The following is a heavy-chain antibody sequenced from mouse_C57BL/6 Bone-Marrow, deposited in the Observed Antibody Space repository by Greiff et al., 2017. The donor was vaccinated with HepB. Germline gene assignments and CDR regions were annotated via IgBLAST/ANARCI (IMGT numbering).Heavy chain of an antibody. D-gene: IGHD1-1*01. J-gene: IGHJ2*01. CDR3: ARRTLITTVVAGHYFDY. CDR1: GYSFTDYN. V-gene: IGHV1-39*01. Sequence: EVQLVESGPELVKPGASVKISCKASGYSFTDYNMNWVKQSNGKSLEWIGVINPNYGTTSYNQKFKGKATLTVDQSSSTAYMQLNSLTSEDSAVYYCARRTLITTVVAGHYFDYWGQGTTLTVSS. CDR2: INPNYGTT.